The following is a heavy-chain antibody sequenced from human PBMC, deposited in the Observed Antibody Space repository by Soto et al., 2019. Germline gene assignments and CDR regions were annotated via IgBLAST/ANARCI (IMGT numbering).Heavy chain of an antibody. CDR1: GGSISSYY. D-gene: IGHD6-19*01. CDR2: IYYSGST. J-gene: IGHJ4*02. CDR3: AAIEVAGTWRAYYFDY. V-gene: IGHV4-59*01. Sequence: PSETLSLTCTVSGGSISSYYWSWIRQPPGKGLEWIGYIYYSGSTNYNPSLKSRVTISVDTSKNQFSLKLSSVTAADTAVYYCAAIEVAGTWRAYYFDYWGQGTLVTVSS.